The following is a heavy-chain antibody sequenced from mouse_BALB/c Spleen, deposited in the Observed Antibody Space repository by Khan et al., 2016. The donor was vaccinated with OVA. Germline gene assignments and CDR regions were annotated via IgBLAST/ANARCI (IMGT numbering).Heavy chain of an antibody. CDR2: IDPFNGGT. CDR1: GYSFTNYY. CDR3: TRLGTTGWFAY. D-gene: IGHD2-13*01. J-gene: IGHJ3*01. Sequence: QLKESGPELMKPGASVKISCTASGYSFTNYYIHWVKQSHGQSLEWIGYIDPFNGGTNYNQKFKGTATLTVDKSSSTAYMHLSSLTSEDSAVYYCTRLGTTGWFAYWGQGTLVTVSA. V-gene: IGHV1S135*01.